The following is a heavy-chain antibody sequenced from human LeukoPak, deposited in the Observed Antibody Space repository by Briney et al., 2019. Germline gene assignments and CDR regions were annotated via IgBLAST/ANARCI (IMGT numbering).Heavy chain of an antibody. J-gene: IGHJ2*01. CDR1: DGSISSYY. D-gene: IGHD4-23*01. CDR2: IYYSGGT. CDR3: ARLLCGGNSFKCYVDL. V-gene: IGHV4-59*08. Sequence: PSETLSLTCTVSDGSISSYYWSWIRQHPGKGLEWIGYIYYSGGTKYNPSLKSRVTISVDTSKKQLSLKLSSVTAADTAVYCCARLLCGGNSFKCYVDLWGRGTLVTVAA.